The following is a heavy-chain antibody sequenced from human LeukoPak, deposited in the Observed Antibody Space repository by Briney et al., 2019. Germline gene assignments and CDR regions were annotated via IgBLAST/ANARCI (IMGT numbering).Heavy chain of an antibody. CDR2: ISSSGSTI. Sequence: PGGPLRLSCAASGFTFSSYEMNWVRQAPGKGLEWVSYISSSGSTIYYADSVKGRFTISRDNAKNSLYLQMNSLRAEDTAVYYCARDDGSSGSWYFDYWGQGTLVTVSS. CDR1: GFTFSSYE. V-gene: IGHV3-48*03. J-gene: IGHJ4*02. D-gene: IGHD3-22*01. CDR3: ARDDGSSGSWYFDY.